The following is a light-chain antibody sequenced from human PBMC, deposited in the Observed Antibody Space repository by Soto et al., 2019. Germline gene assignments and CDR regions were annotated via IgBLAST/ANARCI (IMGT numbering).Light chain of an antibody. CDR1: SSDVGSYNL. CDR3: CSYAGSSTYV. Sequence: ALTQPASVSGSPGQSITISCTGTSSDVGSYNLVSWYRQHPGKAPKLMIYEGSKRPSGVSNRFSGYKSGNTASLTISGLQAEDEADYYCCSYAGSSTYVFGTGTKVTVL. J-gene: IGLJ1*01. V-gene: IGLV2-23*01. CDR2: EGS.